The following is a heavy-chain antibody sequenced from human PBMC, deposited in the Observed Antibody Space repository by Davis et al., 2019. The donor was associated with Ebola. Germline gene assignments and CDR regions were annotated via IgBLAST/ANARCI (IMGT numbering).Heavy chain of an antibody. CDR1: GYTFTYRY. CDR3: ARDMDVLVPAAIGYYYGMDV. J-gene: IGHJ6*02. V-gene: IGHV1-69*13. CDR2: IIPIFGTA. Sequence: SVKVSCKASGYTFTYRYLHWVRQAPGQGLEWMGGIIPIFGTANYAQKFQGRVTITADESTSTAYMELSSLRSEDTAVYYCARDMDVLVPAAIGYYYGMDVWGQGTTVTVSS. D-gene: IGHD2-2*02.